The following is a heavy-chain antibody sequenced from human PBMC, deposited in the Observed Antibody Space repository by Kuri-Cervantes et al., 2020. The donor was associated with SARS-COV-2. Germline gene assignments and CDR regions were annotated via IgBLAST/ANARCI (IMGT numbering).Heavy chain of an antibody. CDR2: IRYDGSNK. V-gene: IGHV3-30*02. J-gene: IGHJ4*02. D-gene: IGHD4-17*01. Sequence: GGSLRLSCAASGFTFSSYGMHWVRQAPGKGLEGVAFIRYDGSNKYYADSVKGRVTISRDNSKNTLYLQMNSLRAEDTAVYYCAKSQVTIPGNDYWGQGTLVTVSS. CDR1: GFTFSSYG. CDR3: AKSQVTIPGNDY.